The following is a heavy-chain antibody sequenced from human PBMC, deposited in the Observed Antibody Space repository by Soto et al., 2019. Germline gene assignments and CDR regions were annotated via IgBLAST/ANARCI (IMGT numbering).Heavy chain of an antibody. D-gene: IGHD3-22*01. V-gene: IGHV2-5*02. CDR1: GFSLSTSGVG. J-gene: IGHJ5*02. CDR3: AHRLVTMIPINWFDP. CDR2: IYWDDDK. Sequence: QITLKESGPPLVKPTQALTLTCTFSGFSLSTSGVGVGWIRQPPGKALEWLALIYWDDDKRYSPSLKSRLTITKDPSKNQVVLTTTNMDPVDTATYYCAHRLVTMIPINWFDPWGQGTPVTVSS.